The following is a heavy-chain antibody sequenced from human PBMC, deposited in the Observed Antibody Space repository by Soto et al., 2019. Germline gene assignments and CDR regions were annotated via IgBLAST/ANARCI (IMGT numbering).Heavy chain of an antibody. CDR1: GGSISSYY. Sequence: KASETLSLTCTVSGGSISSYYWSWIRQPAGKGLEWIGRIYTSGSTNYNPSLKSRVTMSVDTSKNQFSLKLSSVTAADTAVYYCARGEYSYGYNWFDPWGQGTLVTVSS. CDR2: IYTSGST. D-gene: IGHD5-18*01. CDR3: ARGEYSYGYNWFDP. J-gene: IGHJ5*02. V-gene: IGHV4-4*07.